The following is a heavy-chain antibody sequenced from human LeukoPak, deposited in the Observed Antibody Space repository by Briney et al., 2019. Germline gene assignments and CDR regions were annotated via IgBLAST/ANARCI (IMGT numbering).Heavy chain of an antibody. CDR2: IYYSGST. V-gene: IGHV4-31*03. Sequence: NPSQTLSLTCTVSGGSISSGGYYWSWLRQHPGKRLEWIGYIYYSGSTYYNPSLKSRVTISVDTSKNQFSLKLSSVTAADTAVYYCARKDIVVVPAAQKGDWFDPWGQGTLVTVSS. CDR3: ARKDIVVVPAAQKGDWFDP. J-gene: IGHJ5*02. CDR1: GGSISSGGYY. D-gene: IGHD2-2*01.